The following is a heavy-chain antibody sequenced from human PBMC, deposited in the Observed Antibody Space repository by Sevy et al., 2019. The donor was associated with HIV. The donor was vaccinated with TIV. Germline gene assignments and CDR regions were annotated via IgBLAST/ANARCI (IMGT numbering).Heavy chain of an antibody. V-gene: IGHV4-59*12. D-gene: IGHD1-1*01. CDR3: AKNQLLEIDAFNI. J-gene: IGHJ3*02. Sequence: SETLSLTCTVSGGSISNSYWTWIRQPPGKGLEWIGCIYYTGSTNFNPSLKSRLTMSVDKSTNQFSLNLRSVTAADTAVYYCAKNQLLEIDAFNIWGQGTMVTVSS. CDR1: GGSISNSY. CDR2: IYYTGST.